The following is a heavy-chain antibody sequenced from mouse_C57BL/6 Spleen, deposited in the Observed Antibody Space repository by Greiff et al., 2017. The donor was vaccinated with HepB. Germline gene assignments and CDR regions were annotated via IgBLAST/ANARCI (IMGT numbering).Heavy chain of an antibody. CDR1: GFTFSDYY. Sequence: DVKLVESEGGLVQPGSSMKLSCTASGFTFSDYYMAWVRQVPEKGLEWVANINYDGSSTYYLDSLKSRFIISRDNAKNILYLQMSSLKSEDTATYYCARGSLLGGYFDVWGTGTTVTVSS. J-gene: IGHJ1*03. D-gene: IGHD6-5*01. V-gene: IGHV5-16*01. CDR3: ARGSLLGGYFDV. CDR2: INYDGSST.